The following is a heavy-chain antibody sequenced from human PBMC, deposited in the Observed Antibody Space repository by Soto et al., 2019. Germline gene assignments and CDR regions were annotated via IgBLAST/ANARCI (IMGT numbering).Heavy chain of an antibody. J-gene: IGHJ4*02. D-gene: IGHD5-18*01. CDR2: IYSGGGT. V-gene: IGHV3-66*04. CDR1: GVTVSSNY. CDR3: ARHGYTYGGGYFDY. Sequence: EVQLVESGGGLVQPGGSLRLSCAASGVTVSSNYMSWVRQAPGKGLEWVSVIYSGGGTYYADSVKGRFTISRDNSKNTLYLQMNSLRAEEPDVYYCARHGYTYGGGYFDYWGQGTLVTVSS.